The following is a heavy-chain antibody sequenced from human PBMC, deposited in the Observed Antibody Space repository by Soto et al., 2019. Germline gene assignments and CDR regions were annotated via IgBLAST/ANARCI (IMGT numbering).Heavy chain of an antibody. V-gene: IGHV3-30-3*01. CDR1: GFTFSSYA. CDR2: ISYDGSNK. CDR3: ARDKALGAFDI. Sequence: QVQLVESGGGVVQPGRSLRLSCAASGFTFSSYAMHWVRQAPGKGLEWVAVISYDGSNKYYADSVKGRFTISRDNSKNTTYLQMNSLRAEDTAVYYCARDKALGAFDIWGQGTMVTVSS. J-gene: IGHJ3*02. D-gene: IGHD3-3*01.